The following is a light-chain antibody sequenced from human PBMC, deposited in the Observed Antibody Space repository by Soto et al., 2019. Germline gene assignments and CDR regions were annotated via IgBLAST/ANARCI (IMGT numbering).Light chain of an antibody. CDR3: ASWDDSLNGYV. Sequence: QSVLTQPPSASGTPGQRVTISCSGGSSNIGSDTVNWYQHLPGTAPKLLIYTNNQRPSGVPDRFSGSKSGTSASLTISGLQSEAEAEYYCASWDDSLNGYVFGTGTKVTVL. CDR1: SSNIGSDT. V-gene: IGLV1-44*01. J-gene: IGLJ1*01. CDR2: TNN.